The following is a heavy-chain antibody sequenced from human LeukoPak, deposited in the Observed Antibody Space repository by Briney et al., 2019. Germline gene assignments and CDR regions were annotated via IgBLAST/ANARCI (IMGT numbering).Heavy chain of an antibody. D-gene: IGHD3-10*01. CDR2: INHSGST. CDR3: ARIISPYCTSGSYGS. CDR1: GGSFSGYY. J-gene: IGHJ5*02. V-gene: IGHV4-34*01. Sequence: SETLSLTCAVYGGSFSGYYWSWIRQPPGKGLEWIGEINHSGSTNYNPSLRSRVTISVDMSKNRFSLKLRSVNAADTAVYFCARIISPYCTSGSYGSWGQGTLVTVSS.